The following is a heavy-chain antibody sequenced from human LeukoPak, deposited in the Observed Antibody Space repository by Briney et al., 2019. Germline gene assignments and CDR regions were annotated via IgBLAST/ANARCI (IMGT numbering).Heavy chain of an antibody. CDR2: INPNSGGT. CDR1: GYTFTGYY. J-gene: IGHJ6*03. D-gene: IGHD2-15*01. V-gene: IGHV1-2*02. Sequence: ASLKGSCKASGYTFTGYYMHWVRQAPGQGLECMGWINPNSGGTNYAQKFQGRVTMTRDTSISTAYMELSSLRSEDTAVYYCARSPVHCSGGSCYYYMDVWGKGTMVTVSS. CDR3: ARSPVHCSGGSCYYYMDV.